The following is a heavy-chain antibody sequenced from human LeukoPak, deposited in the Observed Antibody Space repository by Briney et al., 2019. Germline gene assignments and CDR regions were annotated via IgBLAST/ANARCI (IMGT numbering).Heavy chain of an antibody. CDR1: GYTFTSYD. V-gene: IGHV1-8*01. Sequence: GASVKVSCKASGYTFTSYDINWVRQAPGQGREWMGWMSPNSGNTGYAQKFQGRVTMPRNTSISTAYMELSSLRSEDTAVYYCARGGSPRRFYYYYYYMDVWGKGTTVTVSS. CDR2: MSPNSGNT. J-gene: IGHJ6*03. D-gene: IGHD3-10*01. CDR3: ARGGSPRRFYYYYYYMDV.